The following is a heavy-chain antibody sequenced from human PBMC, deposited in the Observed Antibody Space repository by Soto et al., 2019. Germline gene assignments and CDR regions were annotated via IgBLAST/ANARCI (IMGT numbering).Heavy chain of an antibody. V-gene: IGHV3-48*02. J-gene: IGHJ6*02. CDR1: GFTFSSYS. Sequence: GGSLRLSCAASGFTFSSYSMNWVRQAPGKGLEWVSYISSSSSTIYYADSVKGRFTISRDNAKNSLYLQMNSLRDEDTAVYYCARDVPSYYDSSGFFYYYYGMDVWGQGTTVTVSS. CDR3: ARDVPSYYDSSGFFYYYYGMDV. CDR2: ISSSSSTI. D-gene: IGHD3-22*01.